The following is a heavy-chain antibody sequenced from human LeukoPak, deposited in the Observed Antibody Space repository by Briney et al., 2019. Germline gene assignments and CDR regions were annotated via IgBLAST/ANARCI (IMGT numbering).Heavy chain of an antibody. CDR3: ARESSQYCTNGVCRRSYYYYGMDV. CDR2: ISGSGGST. D-gene: IGHD2-8*01. V-gene: IGHV3-23*01. J-gene: IGHJ6*02. Sequence: PGGSLRLSCAASGFTFSSYAMSWVRQAPGKGLEWVSAISGSGGSTYYADSVKGRFTTSRDNSKNTLYLQMNSLRAEDTAVYYCARESSQYCTNGVCRRSYYYYGMDVWGQGTTVTVSS. CDR1: GFTFSSYA.